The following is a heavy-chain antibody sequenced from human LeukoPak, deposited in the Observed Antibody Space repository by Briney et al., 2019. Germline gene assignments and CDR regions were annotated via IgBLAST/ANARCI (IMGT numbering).Heavy chain of an antibody. V-gene: IGHV3-11*04. CDR1: GFTFSDYY. Sequence: GGSLRLSCAASGFTFSDYYMSWIRQAPGKGLEWVSYISSSGSTIYYADSVKGRFTISRDNAKNSLYLQMNSLRAEDTAVYYCARSDYYDSSGYYYPAVAAFDIWGQGTMVTVSS. D-gene: IGHD3-22*01. CDR2: ISSSGSTI. CDR3: ARSDYYDSSGYYYPAVAAFDI. J-gene: IGHJ3*02.